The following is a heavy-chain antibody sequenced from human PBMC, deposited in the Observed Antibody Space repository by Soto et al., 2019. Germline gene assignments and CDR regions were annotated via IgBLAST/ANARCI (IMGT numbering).Heavy chain of an antibody. CDR3: AKETRLQDIWSRHDS. D-gene: IGHD3-16*01. CDR1: GFAFSSYS. CDR2: VSGSTGNA. Sequence: GGSLRLSCAASGFAFSSYSMAWVRQTPDKGLQWVSAVSGSTGNAYYTDSVKGRFTISRDFSQNTLYLQMNSLRAEDTATYYCAKETRLQDIWSRHDSWGQGTLVTVSS. V-gene: IGHV3-23*01. J-gene: IGHJ1*01.